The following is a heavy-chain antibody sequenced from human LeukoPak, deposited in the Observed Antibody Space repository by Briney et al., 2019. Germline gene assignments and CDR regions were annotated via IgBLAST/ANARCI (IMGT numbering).Heavy chain of an antibody. CDR2: IYYSGST. J-gene: IGHJ4*02. D-gene: IGHD6-13*01. V-gene: IGHV4-39*01. Sequence: SETLSLTCTVSGGSISSSSYYWGWIRQPPGKGLEWIGSIYYSGSTYYNPSLKSRVTISVDTSKNQFSLKLSSVTAADTAVYYCARLSAYSSSWYWGQGTLVTVSS. CDR3: ARLSAYSSSWY. CDR1: GGSISSSSYY.